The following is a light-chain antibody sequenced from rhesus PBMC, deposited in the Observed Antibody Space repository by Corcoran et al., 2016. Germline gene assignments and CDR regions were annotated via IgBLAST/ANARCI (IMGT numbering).Light chain of an antibody. CDR2: AAS. Sequence: DIQMTQSPSALSASVGDRVTISCRASQNIYSNLAWYQQKPGKAPKLLIYAASSLQTWIPSRFIGSGSGTDFTLTISSLQPEDSAAYYCQHYYDNPFTFGPGTKLDIK. CDR1: QNIYSN. CDR3: QHYYDNPFT. V-gene: IGKV1S12*01. J-gene: IGKJ3*01.